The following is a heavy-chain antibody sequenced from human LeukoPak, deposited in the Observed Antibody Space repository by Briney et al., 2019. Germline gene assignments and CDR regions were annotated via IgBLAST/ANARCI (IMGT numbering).Heavy chain of an antibody. CDR1: GGSISSGDYY. CDR3: ARGLARFHGSASDY. V-gene: IGHV4-30-4*01. J-gene: IGHJ4*02. D-gene: IGHD2-2*03. Sequence: SQTLSLTCTVSGGSISSGDYYWSWIRQPPGKGLEWIGYIYYSGSAYYNPSLKSRVTISVDMSKNQFSLKLSSVTAADTAVYYCARGLARFHGSASDYWGQGALVTVSS. CDR2: IYYSGSA.